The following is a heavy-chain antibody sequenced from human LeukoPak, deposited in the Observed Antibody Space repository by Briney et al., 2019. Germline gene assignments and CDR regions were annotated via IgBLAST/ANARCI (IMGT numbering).Heavy chain of an antibody. V-gene: IGHV1-2*06. J-gene: IGHJ4*02. CDR2: INPNSGGT. D-gene: IGHD6-19*01. CDR1: GYTFTGYY. Sequence: ASVKVSCKASGYTFTGYYMHWVGQAPGQGREWMGRINPNSGGTNYAQKFQGRVTITRDTSISTAYMELSRLRSDDTAVYYCARGERWLVRAIDYWGQGTLVTVSS. CDR3: ARGERWLVRAIDY.